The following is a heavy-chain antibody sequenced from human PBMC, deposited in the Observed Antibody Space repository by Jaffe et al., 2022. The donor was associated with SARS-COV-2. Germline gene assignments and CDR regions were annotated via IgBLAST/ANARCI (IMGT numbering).Heavy chain of an antibody. CDR1: GGSISSSSYY. D-gene: IGHD3-22*01. V-gene: IGHV4-39*01. CDR2: IYYSGST. Sequence: QLQLQESGPGLVKPSETLSLTCTVSGGSISSSSYYWGWIRQPPGKGLEWIGSIYYSGSTYYNPSLKSRVTISVDTSKNQFSLKLSSVTAADTAVYYCARLRYDSTFFDYWGQGTLVTVSS. CDR3: ARLRYDSTFFDY. J-gene: IGHJ4*02.